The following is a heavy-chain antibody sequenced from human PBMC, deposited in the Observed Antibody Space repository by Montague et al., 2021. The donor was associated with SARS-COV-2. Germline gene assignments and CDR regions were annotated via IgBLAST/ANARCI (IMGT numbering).Heavy chain of an antibody. CDR1: GGSISSYY. D-gene: IGHD2-2*01. V-gene: IGHV4-59*01. Sequence: SGTLSLTCTVSGGSISSYYWNWIRQSPGKGLEWIGYINYSGSANYDPSLKSRVTISVDTSKNQLSLNLSSVTAADTAVYYCARRGVVVIPAVVEYYYGMDVWGRGTTVTVSS. CDR3: ARRGVVVIPAVVEYYYGMDV. CDR2: INYSGSA. J-gene: IGHJ6*02.